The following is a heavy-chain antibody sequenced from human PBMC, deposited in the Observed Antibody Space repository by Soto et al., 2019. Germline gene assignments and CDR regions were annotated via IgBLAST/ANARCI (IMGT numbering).Heavy chain of an antibody. CDR1: GFTFSSYG. Sequence: RLSCAASGFTFSSYGMHWVRQAPGKGLEWVAVIWYDGSNKYYADSVKGRFTISRDNSKNTLYLQMNSLRAEDTAVYYCARDPIYCSGGSCYYYYGMDVWGQGTTVTVSS. CDR3: ARDPIYCSGGSCYYYYGMDV. CDR2: IWYDGSNK. V-gene: IGHV3-33*01. D-gene: IGHD2-15*01. J-gene: IGHJ6*02.